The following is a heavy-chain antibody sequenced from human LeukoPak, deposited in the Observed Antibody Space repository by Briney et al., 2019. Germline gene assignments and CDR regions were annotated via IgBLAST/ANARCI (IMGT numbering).Heavy chain of an antibody. D-gene: IGHD2-21*02. Sequence: SETLSLTCAVYGGSFSGYYWSWIRQPPGKGLEWIGEINHSGSTNYNPSLKSRVTISVDTSKNQFSLKLSSVTAAGTAVYYCARGGTAARFDPWGQGTLVTVSS. CDR2: INHSGST. CDR3: ARGGTAARFDP. J-gene: IGHJ5*02. V-gene: IGHV4-34*01. CDR1: GGSFSGYY.